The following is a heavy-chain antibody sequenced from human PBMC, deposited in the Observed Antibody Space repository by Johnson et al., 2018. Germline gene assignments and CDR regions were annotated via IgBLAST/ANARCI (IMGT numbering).Heavy chain of an antibody. D-gene: IGHD6-13*01. CDR1: GFTFSSYW. CDR3: TVHSSSAP. Sequence: QLVESGGGLVQPGGSLRLSCAASGFTFSSYWMSWVRQASGKGLEWVGRIRSKANSYATAYAASVKGRFTISRDDSKNTAYLQMNSLKTEDTAVYYCTVHSSSAPWGQGTMVTVSS. V-gene: IGHV3-73*01. J-gene: IGHJ3*01. CDR2: IRSKANSYAT.